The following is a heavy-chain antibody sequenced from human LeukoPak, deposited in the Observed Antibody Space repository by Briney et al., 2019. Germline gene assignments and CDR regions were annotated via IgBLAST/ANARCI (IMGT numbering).Heavy chain of an antibody. CDR3: AKGFVTDSSGYYAVFAFDI. J-gene: IGHJ3*02. V-gene: IGHV3-23*01. CDR1: GFTFSTSA. D-gene: IGHD3-22*01. Sequence: PGGSLRLSCAASGFTFSTSAMSCVRQAPGKGLEWVSTISGSGGSTYYADSVKGRFTISRDNSKNTLYLQMNSLRAEDTAVYYCAKGFVTDSSGYYAVFAFDIWGQGTMVTVSS. CDR2: ISGSGGST.